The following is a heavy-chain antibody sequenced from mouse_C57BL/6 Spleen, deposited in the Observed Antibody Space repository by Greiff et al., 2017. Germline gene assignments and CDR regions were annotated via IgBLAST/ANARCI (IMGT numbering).Heavy chain of an antibody. CDR2: IDPSDSDT. CDR1: GYTFTDYC. D-gene: IGHD1-1*01. V-gene: IGHV1-52*01. Sequence: QVQLQQPGAELVRPGSSVKLSCKASGYTFTDYCMHWVKQSPIQGLEWIGNIDPSDSDTHYNQKFKDKATLTVDKSSSTAYMQLSSLTSEDSAVYYCARLPDYYGSSFDYWGQGTTVTV. J-gene: IGHJ2*01. CDR3: ARLPDYYGSSFDY.